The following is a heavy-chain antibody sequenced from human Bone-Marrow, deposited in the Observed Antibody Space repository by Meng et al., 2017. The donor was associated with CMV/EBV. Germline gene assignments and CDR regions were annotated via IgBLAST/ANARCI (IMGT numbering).Heavy chain of an antibody. V-gene: IGHV1-2*02. Sequence: ASVKVSCKASGYTFTGYYMHWVRQAPGQGLEWMGWINPNSGDTNYVRKFQGRVTMTRDTSISTGYMELRRLRYDDTAVYYSARDRPPLFYDDSCGYDYWGQGTLVTVSS. J-gene: IGHJ4*02. CDR2: INPNSGDT. CDR3: ARDRPPLFYDDSCGYDY. CDR1: GYTFTGYY. D-gene: IGHD3-22*01.